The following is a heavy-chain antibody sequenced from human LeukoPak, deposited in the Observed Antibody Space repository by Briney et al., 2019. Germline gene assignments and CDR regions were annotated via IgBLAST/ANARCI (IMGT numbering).Heavy chain of an antibody. Sequence: SETLSLTCSVSGDSISGNYWNWIRQPAGKGLEWIGRIYPSANVYYNPSLKSRVTLSLDASRNQFSLNMRSVTAADTAVYYCARGLSPTSYYYYMDVWGKGTTVTVSS. CDR3: ARGLSPTSYYYYMDV. V-gene: IGHV4-4*07. D-gene: IGHD2/OR15-2a*01. J-gene: IGHJ6*03. CDR2: IYPSANV. CDR1: GDSISGNY.